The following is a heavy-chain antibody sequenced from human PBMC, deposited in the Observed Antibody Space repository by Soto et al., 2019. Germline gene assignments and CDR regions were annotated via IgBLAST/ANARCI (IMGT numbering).Heavy chain of an antibody. CDR3: AREPRYCRGGSCSITGDAYDI. Sequence: EVQLVESGGGLVQPGGSLRLSCTASGFIVSDTYVNWVRQAPGKGLEWVSVISNRGDTHYADSVRGRFSLSRDISDNTLALQMKNLRVEDTAVYYCAREPRYCRGGSCSITGDAYDIWGQGTMVTVSS. CDR2: ISNRGDT. J-gene: IGHJ3*02. CDR1: GFIVSDTY. D-gene: IGHD2-15*01. V-gene: IGHV3-66*01.